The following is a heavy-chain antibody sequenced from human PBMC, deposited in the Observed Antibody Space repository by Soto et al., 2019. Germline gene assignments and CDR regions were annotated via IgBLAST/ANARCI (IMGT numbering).Heavy chain of an antibody. D-gene: IGHD3-16*02. V-gene: IGHV3-7*01. CDR2: IKQDGSEK. J-gene: IGHJ4*02. Sequence: EVQLVESGGGLVQPGGSLRLSCAASGFTFSSHWMSWVRQAPGKGLEWLASIKQDGSEKHYVDSVKGRFTISRDNAKNSLYLQMKSLRVADTAVYYCARVYYDYIWGSYPLVYWGQGTLVTVSS. CDR1: GFTFSSHW. CDR3: ARVYYDYIWGSYPLVY.